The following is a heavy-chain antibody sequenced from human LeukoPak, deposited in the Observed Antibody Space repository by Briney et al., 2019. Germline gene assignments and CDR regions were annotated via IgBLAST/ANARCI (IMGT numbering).Heavy chain of an antibody. J-gene: IGHJ6*03. CDR3: ARDPYSNYATYYYYYMDV. CDR1: GGSISSGSYY. V-gene: IGHV4-61*02. Sequence: SQTLSLTCTVSGGSISSGSYYWRWIRQPAGKGLEWIGRIYTSGSTNYNPSLKSRVTISVDTSKNQFSLKLSSVTAADTAVYYCARDPYSNYATYYYYYMDVWGKGTTVTVSS. CDR2: IYTSGST. D-gene: IGHD4-11*01.